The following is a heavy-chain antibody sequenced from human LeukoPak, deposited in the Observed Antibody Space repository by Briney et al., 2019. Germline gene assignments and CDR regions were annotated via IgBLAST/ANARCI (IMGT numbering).Heavy chain of an antibody. CDR3: ARGDSGSFSQFDC. Sequence: PSETLSLTCTVSGGSISSYYWSWIRQPPGKGLEWIGYVYYSGSTNYNPSLKSRVTISVDTSKNQFSLKLTSVTAADTAVYYCARGDSGSFSQFDCWGQGTQVTVSS. CDR1: GGSISSYY. J-gene: IGHJ4*02. V-gene: IGHV4-59*01. D-gene: IGHD1-26*01. CDR2: VYYSGST.